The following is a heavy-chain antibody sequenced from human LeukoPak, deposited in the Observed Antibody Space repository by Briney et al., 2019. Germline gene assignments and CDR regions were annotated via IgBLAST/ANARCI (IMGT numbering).Heavy chain of an antibody. V-gene: IGHV4-30-4*01. D-gene: IGHD1-26*01. Sequence: SETLSLTCTVSGGSISSGDYYWSWIRQPPGKGLEWIGYIYYSGSTYYNPSLKSRVTISVDTSKNQFSLKLSSVTAADTAAYYCARVLAEGAMDLYYFDYWGQGTLVTVSS. CDR3: ARVLAEGAMDLYYFDY. J-gene: IGHJ4*02. CDR1: GGSISSGDYY. CDR2: IYYSGST.